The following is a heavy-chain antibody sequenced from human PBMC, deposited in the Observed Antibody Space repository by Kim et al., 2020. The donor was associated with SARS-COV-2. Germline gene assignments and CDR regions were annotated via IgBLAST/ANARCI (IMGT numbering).Heavy chain of an antibody. J-gene: IGHJ4*02. Sequence: SETLSLTCAVYGGSFSGYYWSWIRQPPGKGLEWIGEINHSGSTNYNPSLKSRVTISVDTSKNQFSLKLSSVTAADTAVYYCARWNYDYVWGSYRFLDYWGQGTLVTVSS. CDR1: GGSFSGYY. V-gene: IGHV4-34*01. CDR2: INHSGST. CDR3: ARWNYDYVWGSYRFLDY. D-gene: IGHD3-16*02.